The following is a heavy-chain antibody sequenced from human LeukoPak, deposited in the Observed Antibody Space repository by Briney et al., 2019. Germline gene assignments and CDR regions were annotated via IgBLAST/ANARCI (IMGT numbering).Heavy chain of an antibody. Sequence: ASVKVSCKASGYTFTSYGITWVRQAPGQGLEWMGWINPKSGGTNYAQKFQGRVTMTRDTSISTTYMELSRLRSGDTAVYYCARDLGISGWYAPPLGYFDYWGQGTLVTVSS. D-gene: IGHD6-19*01. CDR2: INPKSGGT. CDR3: ARDLGISGWYAPPLGYFDY. V-gene: IGHV1-2*02. CDR1: GYTFTSYG. J-gene: IGHJ4*02.